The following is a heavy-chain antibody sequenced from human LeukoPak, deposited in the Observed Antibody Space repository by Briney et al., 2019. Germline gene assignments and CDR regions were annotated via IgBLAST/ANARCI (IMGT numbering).Heavy chain of an antibody. V-gene: IGHV4-59*08. Sequence: SETLSLTCTVSGGSISSHYWSWIRQPPGKGLEWIGYIYYSGSTNYNPSLKSRVTISVDTSKNQFSLKLSSVTAADTAVYYCARHRTFFDYWGQGTLVTVSS. J-gene: IGHJ4*02. CDR2: IYYSGST. CDR3: ARHRTFFDY. D-gene: IGHD2/OR15-2a*01. CDR1: GGSISSHY.